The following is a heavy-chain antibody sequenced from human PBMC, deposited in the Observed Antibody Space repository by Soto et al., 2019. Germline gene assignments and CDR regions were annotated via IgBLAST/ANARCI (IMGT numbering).Heavy chain of an antibody. CDR2: ISWDGGST. Sequence: GGSLRLSCAASGFTFDDYTMHWVRQAPGKGLEWVSLISWDGGSTYYADSVKGRFTISRDNSKNSLYLQMNSLRTEDTALYYYAKDPHNLYYYDSSGYALYFDYWGQGTLVTVSS. J-gene: IGHJ4*02. D-gene: IGHD3-22*01. CDR3: AKDPHNLYYYDSSGYALYFDY. CDR1: GFTFDDYT. V-gene: IGHV3-43*01.